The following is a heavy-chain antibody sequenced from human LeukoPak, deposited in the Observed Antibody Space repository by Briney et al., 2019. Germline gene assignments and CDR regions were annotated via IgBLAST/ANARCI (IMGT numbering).Heavy chain of an antibody. V-gene: IGHV3-74*01. D-gene: IGHD5-18*01. CDR1: GFTFSTYG. Sequence: GGSLRLSCAASGFTFSTYGIHWVRQAPGKGLVWVSRINTDGSSASYADSVKGRFTISRDNAKNTLYLQMNSLRAEDTAVYYCARVQEMSWIQLENDAFDIWGQGTMVTVSS. CDR3: ARVQEMSWIQLENDAFDI. CDR2: INTDGSSA. J-gene: IGHJ3*02.